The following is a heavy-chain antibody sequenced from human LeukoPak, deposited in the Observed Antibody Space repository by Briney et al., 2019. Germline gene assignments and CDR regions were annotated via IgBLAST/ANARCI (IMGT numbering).Heavy chain of an antibody. CDR1: GFTFSSYS. CDR3: ARTKITLRGYYGMDV. CDR2: ISSSSSYI. J-gene: IGHJ6*02. V-gene: IGHV3-21*01. Sequence: KPGGSLRLSCAASGFTFSSYSMNWVRQAPGKGLEWVSSISSSSSYIYYADSVQGRFTISRDNAKNSLYLQMNSLRAEDTAVYYCARTKITLRGYYGMDVWGQGTTVTVSS. D-gene: IGHD1-20*01.